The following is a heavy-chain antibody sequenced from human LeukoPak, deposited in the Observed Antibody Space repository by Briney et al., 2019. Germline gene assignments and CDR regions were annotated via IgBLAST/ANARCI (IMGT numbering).Heavy chain of an antibody. Sequence: GALRLSCAASVFTFCSYSMNWVREAPGKGLECGSSIFSRSSYIYYADSVKGRFTISRDNAKNSLYLQMNSLRAEDTAVYYCARDRGGSFGYYDFWSGYYGPNWFDPWGQGTLVTVSS. CDR2: IFSRSSYI. J-gene: IGHJ5*02. CDR1: VFTFCSYS. D-gene: IGHD3-3*01. V-gene: IGHV3-21*01. CDR3: ARDRGGSFGYYDFWSGYYGPNWFDP.